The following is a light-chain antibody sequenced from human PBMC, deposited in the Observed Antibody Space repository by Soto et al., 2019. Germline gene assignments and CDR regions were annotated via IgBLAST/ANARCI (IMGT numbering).Light chain of an antibody. Sequence: DIQMTKSPSSLSASVGDRVTITCRASQSISSYLNWYQQKPGKAPKLLIYAASSLQSGVPSRFSGSGSGTDFTLTISSLQPEDFATYYCQQSYSTPLWTFGQGTKV. J-gene: IGKJ1*01. CDR3: QQSYSTPLWT. CDR2: AAS. CDR1: QSISSY. V-gene: IGKV1-39*01.